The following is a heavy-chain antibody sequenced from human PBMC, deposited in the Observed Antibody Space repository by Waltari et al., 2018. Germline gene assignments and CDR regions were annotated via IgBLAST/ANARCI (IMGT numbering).Heavy chain of an antibody. CDR1: GFTFRSCA. Sequence: EVQLLESGGGLVQPGGSLRLSCAASGFTFRSCAMRWVRQAPRKGLEWVSALSCSGGITYYQDSVKGRFTISRDNSKNTLYLQMNSLRAEDTAVYYCAKGGGSGSYYKDGYYYYGMDVWGQGTTVTVSS. D-gene: IGHD3-10*01. V-gene: IGHV3-23*01. CDR2: LSCSGGIT. CDR3: AKGGGSGSYYKDGYYYYGMDV. J-gene: IGHJ6*02.